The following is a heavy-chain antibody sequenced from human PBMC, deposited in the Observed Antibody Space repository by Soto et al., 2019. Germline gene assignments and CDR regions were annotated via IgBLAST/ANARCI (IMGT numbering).Heavy chain of an antibody. CDR2: IGTAGDT. D-gene: IGHD4-17*01. Sequence: GGSLRLSCAASGFTFSSYDMHWVRKAKGKGLEWVSAIGTAGDTYYPGSVKGRFTISRENAKNSLYLQMNSLRAGDTSVYYCARGSGLVTTLNWYFDLWGRGALVTVSS. CDR3: ARGSGLVTTLNWYFDL. CDR1: GFTFSSYD. J-gene: IGHJ2*01. V-gene: IGHV3-13*01.